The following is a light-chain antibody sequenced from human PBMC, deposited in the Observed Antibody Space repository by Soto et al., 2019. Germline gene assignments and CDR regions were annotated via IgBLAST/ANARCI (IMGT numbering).Light chain of an antibody. V-gene: IGKV3-20*01. Sequence: EIVLTQSPGTLSLSPGERATLSCWASQSVSSSYLARYQQKPGQAPRLLIYGASSRATGIPDRFSGSGSGTDFTLTISRLEPDDFAVYYCQQYGSSLPWTFGQGTKVDIK. CDR1: QSVSSSY. CDR3: QQYGSSLPWT. CDR2: GAS. J-gene: IGKJ1*01.